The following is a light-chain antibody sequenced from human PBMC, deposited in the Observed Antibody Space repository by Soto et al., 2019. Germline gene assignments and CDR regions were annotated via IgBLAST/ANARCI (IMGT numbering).Light chain of an antibody. CDR3: QQRSNWPPPFT. CDR1: QSVSSY. V-gene: IGKV3-11*01. Sequence: EIVLTQSPATLSLSPGERATLSCRASQSVSSYLAWYQQKPGQAPRLLIYDASNRATGIPARFSGSGSGTDFTLTISSLEPEDFAVYYCQQRSNWPPPFTFGPGTRWIS. CDR2: DAS. J-gene: IGKJ3*01.